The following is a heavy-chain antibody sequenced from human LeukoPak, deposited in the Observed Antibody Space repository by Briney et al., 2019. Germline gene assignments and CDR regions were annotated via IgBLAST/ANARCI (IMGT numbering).Heavy chain of an antibody. D-gene: IGHD3-9*01. CDR1: GFTFSSYG. V-gene: IGHV3-33*01. CDR2: IWYDGSNK. CDR3: ARAYPELRYFDWLPNYYYGMDV. J-gene: IGHJ6*02. Sequence: GRSLRLSCAASGFTFSSYGMHWVRQAPGKGLEWVAVIWYDGSNKYYADSVKGRSTISRDNSKNTLYLQMNSLRAEDTAVYYCARAYPELRYFDWLPNYYYGMDVWGQGTTVTVSS.